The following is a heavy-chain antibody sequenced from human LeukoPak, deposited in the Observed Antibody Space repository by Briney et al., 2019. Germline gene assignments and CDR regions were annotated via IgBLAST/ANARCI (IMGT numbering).Heavy chain of an antibody. CDR1: GFTFSSYA. V-gene: IGHV3-23*01. CDR2: IGGSGGST. J-gene: IGHJ4*02. Sequence: GGSLRLSCAASGFTFSSYAMSWVRQAPGKGLEWVSAIGGSGGSTYYADSVKGRFTISRDNSKNTLYLQMNSLRAEDTAVYYCARDPTQSSPFDYWGQGTLVTVSS. D-gene: IGHD2-2*01. CDR3: ARDPTQSSPFDY.